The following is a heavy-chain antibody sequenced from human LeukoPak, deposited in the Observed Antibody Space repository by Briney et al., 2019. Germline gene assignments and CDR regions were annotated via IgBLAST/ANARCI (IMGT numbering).Heavy chain of an antibody. CDR3: ARDNEAWYFDL. CDR1: GFTFDDYT. CDR2: ISWDGSSR. V-gene: IGHV3-43*01. Sequence: GGSLRPSCAASGFTFDDYTMHWVRQAPGKGLERVSLISWDGSSRYYADSVKGRFTISRDNSKNSLYLQMNSLRTEDTALYYCARDNEAWYFDLWAVAPRSLSPQ. J-gene: IGHJ2*01.